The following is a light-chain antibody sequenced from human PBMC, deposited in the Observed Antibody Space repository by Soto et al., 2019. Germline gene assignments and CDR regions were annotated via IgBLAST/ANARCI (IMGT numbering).Light chain of an antibody. Sequence: DIQMTQSPSSLSASVGDRVTITCRASQRISTYLNWYQQKSGQAPKLLIFAASTLESGVQSRFSGGGSWTDFTLTINSLQTEDSASYYCQQSHNIPSTFGRGTKVQI. CDR1: QRISTY. CDR3: QQSHNIPST. CDR2: AAS. V-gene: IGKV1-39*01. J-gene: IGKJ4*02.